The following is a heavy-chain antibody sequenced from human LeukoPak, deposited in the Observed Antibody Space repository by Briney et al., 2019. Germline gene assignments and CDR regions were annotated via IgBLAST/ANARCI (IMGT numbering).Heavy chain of an antibody. CDR1: GFTFDDYT. CDR2: ISWDGGAT. CDR3: AKAFHRNYYDSSSYPDQ. V-gene: IGHV3-43*01. J-gene: IGHJ4*02. D-gene: IGHD3-22*01. Sequence: GGSLRLSCAASGFTFDDYTMHWVRQAPGKGLQWVSLISWDGGATYYADSVRGRFTISRDNSKNSLYLQMNSLRSEDTALYYCAKAFHRNYYDSSSYPDQWGQGTLVTVSS.